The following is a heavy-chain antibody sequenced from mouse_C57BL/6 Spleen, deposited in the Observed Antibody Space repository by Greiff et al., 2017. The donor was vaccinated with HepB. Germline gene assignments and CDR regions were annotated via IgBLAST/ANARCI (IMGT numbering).Heavy chain of an antibody. V-gene: IGHV1-54*01. J-gene: IGHJ4*01. CDR1: GYAFTNYL. CDR3: ARGPSSYDYAMDY. Sequence: QVQLQQSGAELVRPGTSVKVSCKASGYAFTNYLIEWVKQRPGQGLEWIGVINPGSGGTNYNEKFKGKATLTADKSSITAYMQLSSLTSEDSAVYFCARGPSSYDYAMDYWGQGTSVTVSS. D-gene: IGHD1-1*01. CDR2: INPGSGGT.